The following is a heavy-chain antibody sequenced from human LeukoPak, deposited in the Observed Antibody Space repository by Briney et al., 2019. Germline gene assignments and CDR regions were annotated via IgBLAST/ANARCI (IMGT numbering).Heavy chain of an antibody. CDR1: GYSFTSYW. D-gene: IGHD6-13*01. CDR2: IYPGDSDT. V-gene: IGHV5-51*01. J-gene: IGHJ3*02. Sequence: GESLKISCKGSGYSFTSYWNGWVRQLPGKGLEWMGIIYPGDSDTRYSPSFQGQVTISADKSISTAYLQWSSLKASDTAMYYCARGRRSSSPTEAFDIWGQGTMVTVSS. CDR3: ARGRRSSSPTEAFDI.